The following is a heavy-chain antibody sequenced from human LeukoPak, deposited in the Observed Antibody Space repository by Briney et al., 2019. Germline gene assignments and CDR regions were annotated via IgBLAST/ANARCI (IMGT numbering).Heavy chain of an antibody. Sequence: GGSLRLSCAASGFTFSSYAMSCVRQAPGKGPEWGSAISGSGGRTYYADSVKGRFTISRHNSKTTLYLQMNSLRAEDTAVYYCAKLHDSGDYYFDYWGQGTLVTVSS. CDR2: ISGSGGRT. CDR3: AKLHDSGDYYFDY. J-gene: IGHJ4*02. V-gene: IGHV3-23*01. CDR1: GFTFSSYA. D-gene: IGHD4-17*01.